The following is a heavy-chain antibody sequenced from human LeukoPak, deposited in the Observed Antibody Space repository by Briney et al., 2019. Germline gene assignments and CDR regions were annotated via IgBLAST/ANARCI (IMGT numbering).Heavy chain of an antibody. Sequence: GGSLRLSCAASGFTFSSYAMSWVRQAPGKGLEWVSAISGSGGSTYYADSVMGRFTISRDNSKNTLYLQMNSLRAEDTAVYYCAKDFRYSGSYLGGDAFDIWGQGTMVTVSS. J-gene: IGHJ3*02. CDR1: GFTFSSYA. D-gene: IGHD1-26*01. CDR2: ISGSGGST. CDR3: AKDFRYSGSYLGGDAFDI. V-gene: IGHV3-23*01.